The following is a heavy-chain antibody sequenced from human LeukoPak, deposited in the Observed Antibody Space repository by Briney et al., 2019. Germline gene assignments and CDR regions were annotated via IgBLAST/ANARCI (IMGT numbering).Heavy chain of an antibody. CDR3: ARDPRTVRI. J-gene: IGHJ4*02. CDR2: ISSSGSTI. D-gene: IGHD1-1*01. Sequence: GGSLRLSCAASGFTFSSYEMNWVRQAPGKGLEWVSYISSSGSTIYYADSVKGRFTTSRDNAKNLLYLQMDSLRVEDTAIYYCARDPRTVRIWGQGTLVTVSS. CDR1: GFTFSSYE. V-gene: IGHV3-48*03.